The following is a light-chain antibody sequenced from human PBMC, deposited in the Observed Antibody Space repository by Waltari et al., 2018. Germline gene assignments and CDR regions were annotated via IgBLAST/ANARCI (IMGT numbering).Light chain of an antibody. CDR2: DVI. V-gene: IGLV2-14*03. CDR3: SSYTSSITYV. Sequence: QSALTQPASVSGSPGQSITISCTGTSSDVGAYNYVSWYQQHPGKAPKLMIYDVINRPSGVSNRFSGSKSGNTASLTISGLQAEDEADYYCSSYTSSITYVFGTGTEVTVL. J-gene: IGLJ1*01. CDR1: SSDVGAYNY.